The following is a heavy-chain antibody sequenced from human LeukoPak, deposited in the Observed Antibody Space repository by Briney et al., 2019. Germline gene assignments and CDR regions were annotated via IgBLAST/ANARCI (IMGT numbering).Heavy chain of an antibody. CDR2: ISGSGGST. D-gene: IGHD3-22*01. Sequence: PGGSLRLSCAASGFTFSSYAMSWVRQAPGKGLEWVSAISGSGGSTYYADSVKGRFTISRDNSKNTLYLQMNSLGAEDTAVYYCAKTKYYYDSSGYYYDYWGQGTLVTVSS. CDR1: GFTFSSYA. V-gene: IGHV3-23*01. CDR3: AKTKYYYDSSGYYYDY. J-gene: IGHJ4*02.